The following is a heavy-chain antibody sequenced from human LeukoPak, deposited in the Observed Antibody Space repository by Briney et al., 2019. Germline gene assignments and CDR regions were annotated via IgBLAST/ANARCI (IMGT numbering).Heavy chain of an antibody. V-gene: IGHV4-61*02. CDR2: IYTSGST. Sequence: PSETLSLTCTVSGGSISSGSYYWRWIRQPAGKGLEWIGRIYTSGSTNYNPSLKSRVTISVDTSKNQFSLKLSSVTAADTAVYYCAREYGSGSYGLWGQGTLVTVSS. J-gene: IGHJ4*02. CDR1: GGSISSGSYY. D-gene: IGHD3-10*01. CDR3: AREYGSGSYGL.